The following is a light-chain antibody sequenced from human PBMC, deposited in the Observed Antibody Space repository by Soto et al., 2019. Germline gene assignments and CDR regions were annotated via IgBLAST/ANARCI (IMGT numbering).Light chain of an antibody. V-gene: IGKV1-39*01. Sequence: DIQMTQSPSSLSASVRDRVTITCRASQSIDNYLNWYQQKPGKAPKLLIYGASSLQSGVPSRFTGSGSGTDFTLTINSLQPEDFATYHCQQSFSSPWTFGQGTKVDIK. J-gene: IGKJ1*01. CDR1: QSIDNY. CDR2: GAS. CDR3: QQSFSSPWT.